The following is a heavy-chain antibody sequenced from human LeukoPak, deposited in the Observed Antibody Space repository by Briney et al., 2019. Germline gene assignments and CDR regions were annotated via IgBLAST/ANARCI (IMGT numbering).Heavy chain of an antibody. CDR3: AKGRCSGRVCLCWGFHY. Sequence: GGSERLPCAPSGLTFNSYAISWVRQAPGKGLEWVSAISVSGGSTYYADSVKGRFTISRDNSKNTLYQQMNCLRAEDTAVYYCAKGRCSGRVCLCWGFHYWGHGTLVTGSS. D-gene: IGHD2-15*01. CDR2: ISVSGGST. CDR1: GLTFNSYA. J-gene: IGHJ4*01. V-gene: IGHV3-23*01.